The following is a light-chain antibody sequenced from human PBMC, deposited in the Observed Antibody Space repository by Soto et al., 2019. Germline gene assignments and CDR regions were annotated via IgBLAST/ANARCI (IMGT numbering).Light chain of an antibody. Sequence: QSVLTQPASVSGSPGQSITISCTGTSSDVGSYNLVSWYRQHPGKAPKLMIYEGSKRPSGVSNRFSGSKSGNTASLTISGLQAEDEADYYCCSYAGGPYVFGTGTKLTVL. CDR3: CSYAGGPYV. J-gene: IGLJ1*01. V-gene: IGLV2-23*01. CDR1: SSDVGSYNL. CDR2: EGS.